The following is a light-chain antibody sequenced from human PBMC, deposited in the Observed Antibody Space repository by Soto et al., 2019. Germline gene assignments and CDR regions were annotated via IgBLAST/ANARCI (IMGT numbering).Light chain of an antibody. V-gene: IGKV1-5*01. CDR1: QTISTW. CDR2: DAS. Sequence: DIQRTQSPSTLSASVGDRVTITCRASQTISTWLAWYQQKPGKAPQLLIYDASSLKSGVPARFSGSGSGTQLTLTISSLQPDDFATYYCQQYNIYSYTFAQGT. CDR3: QQYNIYSYT. J-gene: IGKJ2*01.